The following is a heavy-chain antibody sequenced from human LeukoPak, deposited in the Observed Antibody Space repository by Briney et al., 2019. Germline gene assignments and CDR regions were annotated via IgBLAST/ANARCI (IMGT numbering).Heavy chain of an antibody. CDR3: ARVLGEMATIYYYYYMDV. D-gene: IGHD5-24*01. CDR1: GFTFSSYA. Sequence: GGPLTLSCAASGFTFSSYAMHWVRQAPGKGLGYVSAISSNGGSTYYANSVKGRFTISRDNSKNTLYLQMGSLRAEDMAVYYCARVLGEMATIYYYYYMDVGRKGTTVTVSS. V-gene: IGHV3-64*01. CDR2: ISSNGGST. J-gene: IGHJ6*03.